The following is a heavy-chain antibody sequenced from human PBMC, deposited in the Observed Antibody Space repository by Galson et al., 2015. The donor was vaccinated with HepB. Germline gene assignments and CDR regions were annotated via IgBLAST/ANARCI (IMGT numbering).Heavy chain of an antibody. CDR1: GFTFDDYA. D-gene: IGHD6-13*01. CDR2: ISWNSGSI. V-gene: IGHV3-9*01. CDR3: ARGPFRHSSSWYPQLPFDY. J-gene: IGHJ4*02. Sequence: SLRLSCAASGFTFDDYAMHWVRQAPGKDLEWVSGISWNSGSIGYADSVKGRFTISRDNSKNTLYLQMNSLRAEDTAVYYCARGPFRHSSSWYPQLPFDYWGQGTLVTVSS.